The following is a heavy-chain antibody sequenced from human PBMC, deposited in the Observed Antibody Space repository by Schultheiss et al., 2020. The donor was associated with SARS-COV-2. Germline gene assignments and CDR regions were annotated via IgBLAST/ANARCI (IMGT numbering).Heavy chain of an antibody. CDR3: ARGRYDFWSGYPHPMDV. D-gene: IGHD3-3*01. CDR2: ISYDGSNK. V-gene: IGHV3-30*01. Sequence: GGSLRLSCAASGFTFSSYAMHWVRQAPGKGLEWVAVISYDGSNKYYADSVKGRFTISRDNSKNTLYLQMNSLRAEDTAVYYCARGRYDFWSGYPHPMDVWGKGTTVTVSS. J-gene: IGHJ6*03. CDR1: GFTFSSYA.